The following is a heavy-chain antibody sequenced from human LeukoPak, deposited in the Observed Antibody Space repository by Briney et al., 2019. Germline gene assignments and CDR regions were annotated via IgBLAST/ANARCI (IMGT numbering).Heavy chain of an antibody. CDR3: AGLYSSSSSCYNY. CDR1: GFTFSRYW. D-gene: IGHD2-2*02. Sequence: GGSLRLSCAASGFTFSRYWVSWVRQAPGKGLEWVANIKHDGSEKYYVDSVKGRFTISRDNAKNSLYLQMNSLRAEDTAMYYCAGLYSSSSSCYNYWGQGTLVTVPS. J-gene: IGHJ4*02. CDR2: IKHDGSEK. V-gene: IGHV3-7*01.